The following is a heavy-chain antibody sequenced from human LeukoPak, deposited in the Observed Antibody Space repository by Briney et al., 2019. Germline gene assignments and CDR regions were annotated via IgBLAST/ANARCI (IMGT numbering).Heavy chain of an antibody. CDR1: GFTFSSYV. CDR3: AREVWGQVYFDY. J-gene: IGHJ4*02. V-gene: IGHV3-30-3*01. D-gene: IGHD7-27*01. Sequence: GRSLRLSCAASGFTFSSYVMHWVRQAPGKGLEWVAVISYDGSNKYYADSVKGRFTISRDNSKNTLYLQMNSLRAEDTAVYYCAREVWGQVYFDYWGQGTLVTVSS. CDR2: ISYDGSNK.